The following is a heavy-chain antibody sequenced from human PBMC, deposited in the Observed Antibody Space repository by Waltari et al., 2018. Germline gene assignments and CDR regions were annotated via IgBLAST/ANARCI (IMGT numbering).Heavy chain of an antibody. J-gene: IGHJ6*02. V-gene: IGHV1-3*01. CDR2: INAGNGNT. CDR1: GYTFTSYA. CDR3: ARGGRGYYYYGMDV. D-gene: IGHD3-10*01. Sequence: QVQLVQSGAEVKKPGASVKVSCKASGYTFTSYAMHWVRQAPGQRLEWMGWINAGNGNTKYSQKFQGRVTITRDTSASTAYMELSSLRSEDTAVYYCARGGRGYYYYGMDVWGQGTTVTVSS.